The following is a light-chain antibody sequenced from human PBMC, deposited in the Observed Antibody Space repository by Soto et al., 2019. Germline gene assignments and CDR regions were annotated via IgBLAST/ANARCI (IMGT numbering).Light chain of an antibody. V-gene: IGKV3-20*01. CDR3: QQYGRSPPFT. J-gene: IGKJ2*01. CDR1: QTVSSTY. CDR2: GAS. Sequence: EIVLTQSPGTLSLSPGERATLSCRASQTVSSTYIAWYQQSPGQPPRLLIYGASSRATGIPDRFSGSGSGTDFTLTISRLEPEYFAVYFCQQYGRSPPFTFGQGTKVEIK.